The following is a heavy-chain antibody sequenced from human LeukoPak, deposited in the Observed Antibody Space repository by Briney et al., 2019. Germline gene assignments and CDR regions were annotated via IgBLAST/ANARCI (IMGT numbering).Heavy chain of an antibody. Sequence: SETLSLTCAVYGGSFSGYYWSWIRQPPGKGLEWIGEIYHSGGTNYNPSLKSRVTISVDTSKNQFSLKLSSVTAADTAVYYCARGLRGYCSSTSCPVFWGQGTLVTVSS. J-gene: IGHJ4*02. D-gene: IGHD2-2*01. V-gene: IGHV4-34*01. CDR3: ARGLRGYCSSTSCPVF. CDR1: GGSFSGYY. CDR2: IYHSGGT.